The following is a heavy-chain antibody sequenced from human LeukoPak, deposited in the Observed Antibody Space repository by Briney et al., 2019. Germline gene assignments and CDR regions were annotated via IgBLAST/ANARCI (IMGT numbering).Heavy chain of an antibody. Sequence: PGGSLRLSCAASGFTVSSNYMSWVRQAPGKGLEWVSVIYSGGSTYYADSVKGRFTISRDNSKNTLYLQMNSLRAEDTAVYYCAKGWAYSGSSWHAWFDPWGQGTLVTVSS. D-gene: IGHD6-13*01. J-gene: IGHJ5*02. CDR1: GFTVSSNY. CDR2: IYSGGST. V-gene: IGHV3-66*01. CDR3: AKGWAYSGSSWHAWFDP.